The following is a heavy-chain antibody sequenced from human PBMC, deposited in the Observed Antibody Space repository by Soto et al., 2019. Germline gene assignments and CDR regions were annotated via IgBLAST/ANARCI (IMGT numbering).Heavy chain of an antibody. CDR3: ARVVPGAEAWFGP. Sequence: ASVKVACKTSGYTFSTYGITWVRHSPGQPLEWLGWISLYSDGTNYAQKFQGRVSMTTDTSTTTAYMELRSLRSDDTAVYYCARVVPGAEAWFGPWGQGTLVTVSS. V-gene: IGHV1-18*01. CDR1: GYTFSTYG. CDR2: ISLYSDGT. J-gene: IGHJ5*02. D-gene: IGHD2-2*01.